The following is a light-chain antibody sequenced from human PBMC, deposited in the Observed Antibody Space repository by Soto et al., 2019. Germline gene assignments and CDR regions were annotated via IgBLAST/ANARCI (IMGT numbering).Light chain of an antibody. CDR2: TAS. J-gene: IGKJ1*01. Sequence: DIQMTQSPSSLSASVGDRVTITCRASQNVAIYLNWYQQKSGKGPKLLIYTASSLQSGVPSRFSGSGSGTDFTLTISSLQPEDFATYYCQQSYSSPPTFGQGTTV. CDR1: QNVAIY. V-gene: IGKV1-39*01. CDR3: QQSYSSPPT.